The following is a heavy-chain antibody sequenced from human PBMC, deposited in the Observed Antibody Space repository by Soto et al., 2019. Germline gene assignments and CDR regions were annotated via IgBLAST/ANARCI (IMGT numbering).Heavy chain of an antibody. CDR1: GTTFGSRA. D-gene: IGHD3-10*01. J-gene: IGHJ4*02. V-gene: IGHV3-23*01. CDR2: ITDTGGDT. Sequence: PGGSLRLSCVASGTTFGSRAMSWVRQAPGEGLEWVSTITDTGGDTKYADSVRGRFTMSRDNSKKTLYLQMNSLRVEDSALYYCAGGSTDSYPGSRIFDFWGRGTLVTVSS. CDR3: AGGSTDSYPGSRIFDF.